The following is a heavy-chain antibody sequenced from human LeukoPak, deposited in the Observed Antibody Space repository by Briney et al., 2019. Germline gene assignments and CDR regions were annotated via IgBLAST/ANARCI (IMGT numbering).Heavy chain of an antibody. D-gene: IGHD1-26*01. Sequence: EASETLSLTCTVSGASVGSAGYYWSWIRQPPGGGLEWIGYIYYISNTNYNTSLKSRVTMSVDPSKNQFSLKLNSVTAADTAVYYCARTQFQSGSYRYYFGYWGQGTLVTVSS. CDR3: ARTQFQSGSYRYYFGY. CDR1: GASVGSAGYY. V-gene: IGHV4-61*08. J-gene: IGHJ4*02. CDR2: IYYISNT.